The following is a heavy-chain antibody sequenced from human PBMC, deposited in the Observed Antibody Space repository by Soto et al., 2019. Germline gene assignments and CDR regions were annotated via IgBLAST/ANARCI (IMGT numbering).Heavy chain of an antibody. CDR2: IYPGDPDT. D-gene: IGHD6-13*01. V-gene: IGHV5-51*01. CDR1: GYSFTSYW. CDR3: ARRSSWYQYYFDY. J-gene: IGHJ4*02. Sequence: GESLKISCKGSGYSFTSYWIGWVRQMPGKGLEWMGIIYPGDPDTRYSPSFQGQVTISADKSISTAYLQWSSLKASDTAMYYCARRSSWYQYYFDYWGQGTLVTVSS.